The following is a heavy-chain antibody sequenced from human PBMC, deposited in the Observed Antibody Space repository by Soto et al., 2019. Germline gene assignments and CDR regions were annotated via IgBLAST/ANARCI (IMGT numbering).Heavy chain of an antibody. Sequence: ASVKVSCKASGYTFNLHAIHWVRQAPGQGLEWMGLINTGGGSTKYSENFQGRFTMTRDTSTSTVYMELSSLRFEDTAVYYCASTSCYVCAFDIWGQGTMVTVSS. V-gene: IGHV1-3*04. CDR2: INTGGGST. CDR1: GYTFNLHA. J-gene: IGHJ3*02. D-gene: IGHD2-2*01. CDR3: ASTSCYVCAFDI.